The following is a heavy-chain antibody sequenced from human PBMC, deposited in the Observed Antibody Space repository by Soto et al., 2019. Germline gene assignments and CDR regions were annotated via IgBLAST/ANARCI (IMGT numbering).Heavy chain of an antibody. CDR3: GRGDHRGN. CDR1: GFTFSDYT. CDR2: VNKGGTSM. J-gene: IGHJ4*02. V-gene: IGHV3-21*01. Sequence: EVQLVESGGGLVEPGGSLRLSCAVSGFTFSDYTMNWARQAPGKGLEWVSSVNKGGTSMYYSASVKGRFIISRDNTKRSLYLQLDSLRVDDTAVYYCGRGDHRGNWGPGTLVIVSS. D-gene: IGHD2-21*01.